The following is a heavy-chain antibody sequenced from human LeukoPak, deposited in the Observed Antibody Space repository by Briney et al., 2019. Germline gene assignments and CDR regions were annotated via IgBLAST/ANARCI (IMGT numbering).Heavy chain of an antibody. D-gene: IGHD4-17*01. CDR1: GFTFSGNG. V-gene: IGHV3-30*18. Sequence: TGRSLRLSCAASGFTFSGNGMHWVRQALGKGLEWVAVILYDGSSKYYADSVKGRFTISRDNSKNTLYLQMNSLRAEDTAVYYCAKGGGYGDYSFDYWGQGTLVTVSS. CDR3: AKGGGYGDYSFDY. CDR2: ILYDGSSK. J-gene: IGHJ4*02.